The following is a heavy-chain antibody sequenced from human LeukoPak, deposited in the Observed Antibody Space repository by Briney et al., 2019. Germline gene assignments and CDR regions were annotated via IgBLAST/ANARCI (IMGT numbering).Heavy chain of an antibody. CDR1: GGSISSYY. D-gene: IGHD5-12*01. CDR2: IYHSGST. CDR3: ARFVWLRSNFDY. V-gene: IGHV4-59*01. J-gene: IGHJ4*02. Sequence: SETLSLTCTVSGGSISSYYWSWIRQPPGKGLEWIGYIYHSGSTNYNPSLKSRVTISVDTSKNQFSLKLSSVTAADTAVYYCARFVWLRSNFDYWGQGTLVTVSS.